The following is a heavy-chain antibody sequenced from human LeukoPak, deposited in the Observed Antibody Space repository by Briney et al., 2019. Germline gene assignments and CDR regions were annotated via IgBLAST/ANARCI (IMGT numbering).Heavy chain of an antibody. D-gene: IGHD3-22*01. CDR2: INRDGSSA. CDR1: GFTLSGFW. CDR3: ARVDSNGWALEY. V-gene: IGHV3-74*01. Sequence: GGSLRLSCVASGFTLSGFWMHWIRQAPRKGLMWLSRINRDGSSADYADSVKGRFTISRDNARSTLDLQMNSLRVEGTAVYYCARVDSNGWALEYWGQGTLVTVSS. J-gene: IGHJ4*02.